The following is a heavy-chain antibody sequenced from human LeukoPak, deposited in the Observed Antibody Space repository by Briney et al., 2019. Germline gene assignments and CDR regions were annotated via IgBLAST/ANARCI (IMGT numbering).Heavy chain of an antibody. J-gene: IGHJ4*02. CDR2: ISDSGTHI. V-gene: IGHV3-23*01. Sequence: GGSLRLSCAASGFSFSHCAMIWVRQAPGKGLEWVSGISDSGTHIYYTDSVKGRFTISRDNSKNTLYLQMNSLRAEDTAVYYCARYYYDSSGLPYYFDYWGQGTLVTVSS. D-gene: IGHD3-22*01. CDR3: ARYYYDSSGLPYYFDY. CDR1: GFSFSHCA.